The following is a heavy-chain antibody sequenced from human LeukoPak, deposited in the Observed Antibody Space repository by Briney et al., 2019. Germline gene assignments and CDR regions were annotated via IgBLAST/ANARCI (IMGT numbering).Heavy chain of an antibody. J-gene: IGHJ4*02. D-gene: IGHD5-18*01. CDR3: AKDSNTAMVLSNFDY. CDR2: ISGSGGST. V-gene: IGHV3-23*01. CDR1: GFTFSSYA. Sequence: GGSLRLSCAASGFTFSSYAMSWVRQAPGKGLEWVSAISGSGGSTYYADSVKGRFTISRDNSKNTLYLQMTSLRAEDTAVYYCAKDSNTAMVLSNFDYWGQGTLVTVSS.